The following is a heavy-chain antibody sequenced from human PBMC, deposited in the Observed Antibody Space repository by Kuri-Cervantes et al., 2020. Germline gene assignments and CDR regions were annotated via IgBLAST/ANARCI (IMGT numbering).Heavy chain of an antibody. J-gene: IGHJ6*02. CDR3: ARIAAAAGMSYYYYGMGV. CDR2: IYWDDDK. V-gene: IGHV2-5*02. Sequence: SGPTLVKPTQTLTLTCTFSGFSLSTSGVGVGWIRQPPGKALEWLALIYWDDDKRYSPSLKSRLTITKDTSKNQVVLTMTNMDPVDTATYYCARIAAAAGMSYYYYGMGVWGQGTTVTVSS. D-gene: IGHD6-13*01. CDR1: GFSLSTSGVG.